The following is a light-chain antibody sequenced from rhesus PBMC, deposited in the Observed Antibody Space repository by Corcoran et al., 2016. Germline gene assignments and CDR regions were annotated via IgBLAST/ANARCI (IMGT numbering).Light chain of an antibody. Sequence: DIQMTQSPSSLSASVGDRVTITCRASQVITDDLAWYQQKPGETPKLLIYEASSLQSGIPSRLSGSGFGTDFTLTISNLQSEDFATYYCQHYYSTPWTFGQGTKVEIK. CDR2: EAS. J-gene: IGKJ1*01. CDR3: QHYYSTPWT. CDR1: QVITDD. V-gene: IGKV1-25*01.